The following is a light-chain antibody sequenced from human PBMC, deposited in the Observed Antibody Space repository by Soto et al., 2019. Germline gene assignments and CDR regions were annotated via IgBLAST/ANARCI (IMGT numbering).Light chain of an antibody. CDR3: QPYGSSPRT. J-gene: IGKJ1*01. Sequence: EIVFTQGPRTLTLSPGERATLSCRASQSVSSSYLAWYQQKPGQAPRLLIYGASSRATGIPDRFSGSGSGTDFTLTISRLEPEDFAVYYCQPYGSSPRTFGQGTKVDI. CDR1: QSVSSSY. V-gene: IGKV3-20*01. CDR2: GAS.